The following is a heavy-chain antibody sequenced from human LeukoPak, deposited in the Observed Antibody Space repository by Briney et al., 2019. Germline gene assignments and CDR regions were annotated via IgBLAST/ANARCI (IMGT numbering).Heavy chain of an antibody. CDR2: ISGSGPNT. CDR3: AKWRRYCSGGSCYEGDYGLDV. J-gene: IGHJ6*02. V-gene: IGHV3-23*01. D-gene: IGHD2-15*01. Sequence: GGSLRLSCAASGFSFSSYAMSWVRQAPGKGLEWVSDISGSGPNTYHADSVKGRFTISRDNSKNTLDLQMNSLRAEDTAIYYCAKWRRYCSGGSCYEGDYGLDVWGQGTTVTVSS. CDR1: GFSFSSYA.